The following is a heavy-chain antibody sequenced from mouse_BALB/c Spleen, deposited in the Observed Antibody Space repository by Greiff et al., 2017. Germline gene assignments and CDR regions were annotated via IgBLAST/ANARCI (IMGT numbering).Heavy chain of an antibody. CDR2: INPGSGGT. J-gene: IGHJ3*01. V-gene: IGHV1-54*03. Sequence: VQVVESGAELVRPGTSVKVSCKASGYAFTNYLIEWVKQRPGQGLEWIGVINPGSGGTNYNEKFKGKATLTADKSSSTAYMQLSSLTSDDSAVYFCARYPGYHWGQGTLVTVSA. CDR1: GYAFTNYL. CDR3: ARYPGYH. D-gene: IGHD2-2*01.